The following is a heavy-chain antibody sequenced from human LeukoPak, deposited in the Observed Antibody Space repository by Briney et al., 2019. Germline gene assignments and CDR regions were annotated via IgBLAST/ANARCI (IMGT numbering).Heavy chain of an antibody. J-gene: IGHJ5*02. D-gene: IGHD3-10*01. CDR2: IYYSGST. CDR1: GGSISSGDYY. CDR3: ARLWFGECNSWYNWFDP. V-gene: IGHV4-30-4*08. Sequence: SETLSLTCTVSGGSISSGDYYWSWIRQPPGKGLEWIGYIYYSGSTYYNPSLKSRVTISVDASKNQFSLKLSSVTAADTAVYYCARLWFGECNSWYNWFDPWGQGTLVTVSS.